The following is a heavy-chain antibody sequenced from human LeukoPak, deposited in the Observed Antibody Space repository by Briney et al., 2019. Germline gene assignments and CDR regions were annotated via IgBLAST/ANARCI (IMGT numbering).Heavy chain of an antibody. CDR3: ARVPRSYYYYYYMDV. CDR1: GGSISIYY. J-gene: IGHJ6*03. V-gene: IGHV4-59*01. Sequence: PSETLSLTCTVSGGSISIYYWSWIRQPPGKGLEWLGYIYYSGSSNYNPSLKSRVTMSADTSKNQFSLKLSSVTAADTAVYYCARVPRSYYYYYYMDVWGKGTTVTVSS. CDR2: IYYSGSS.